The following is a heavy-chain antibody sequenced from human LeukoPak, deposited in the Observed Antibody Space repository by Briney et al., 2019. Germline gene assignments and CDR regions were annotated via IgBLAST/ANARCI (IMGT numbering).Heavy chain of an antibody. CDR2: ITTSSSYI. CDR3: ARGGPDYVWGSYRYPDY. V-gene: IGHV3-21*01. D-gene: IGHD3-16*02. CDR1: GFTFSTYY. J-gene: IGHJ4*02. Sequence: GGSLRLSCAASGFTFSTYYMNWVRQAPGKGLEWVSSITTSSSYIYYADSVKGRFTISRDNAKNSLYLQMNSLRAEDTAVYYCARGGPDYVWGSYRYPDYWGQGTLVTVSS.